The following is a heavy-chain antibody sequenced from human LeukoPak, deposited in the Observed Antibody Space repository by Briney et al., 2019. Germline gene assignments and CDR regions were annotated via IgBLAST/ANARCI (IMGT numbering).Heavy chain of an antibody. Sequence: GGSLRLSCAASGFTFSSYGVNWVRQAPGKGPEWISYISRSGSTIYYADSVKGRFTISRDNAKNSLYLQMSSLGAEDTAVYYCTRARYSSGLSGTWGQGTLVTVSS. V-gene: IGHV3-48*03. CDR3: TRARYSSGLSGT. CDR1: GFTFSSYG. CDR2: ISRSGSTI. D-gene: IGHD6-19*01. J-gene: IGHJ5*02.